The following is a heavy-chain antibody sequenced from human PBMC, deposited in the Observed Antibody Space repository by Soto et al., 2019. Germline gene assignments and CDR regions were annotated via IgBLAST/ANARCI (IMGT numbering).Heavy chain of an antibody. V-gene: IGHV1-69*08. CDR2: LIPILGIA. CDR3: ARERVGDIVVVPAATNYYMDV. J-gene: IGHJ6*03. Sequence: QVQLVQSGAEVKKPGSSVKVSCKASGGTFSSYTISWVRQAPGQGLEWMGRLIPILGIANYAQKFQGRVTITADKSTSTAYMELSSLRSEDTAVYYCARERVGDIVVVPAATNYYMDVWGKGTTVTVSS. D-gene: IGHD2-2*01. CDR1: GGTFSSYT.